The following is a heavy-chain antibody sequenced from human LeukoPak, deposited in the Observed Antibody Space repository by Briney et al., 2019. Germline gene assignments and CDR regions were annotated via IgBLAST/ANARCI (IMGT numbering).Heavy chain of an antibody. Sequence: SVKVTCKASGGTFSSYTISWVRQAPGQGLEWMGRIIPILGIANYAQKFQGRVTIPADKSTSTAYMELRSLTSEDTAVYYCVGGNSCDDAFDICGQGTMVTVSS. V-gene: IGHV1-69*02. CDR2: IIPILGIA. D-gene: IGHD4-23*01. CDR1: GGTFSSYT. CDR3: VGGNSCDDAFDI. J-gene: IGHJ3*02.